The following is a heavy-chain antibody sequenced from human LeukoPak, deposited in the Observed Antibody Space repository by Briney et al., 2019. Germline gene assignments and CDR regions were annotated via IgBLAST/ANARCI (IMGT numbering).Heavy chain of an antibody. J-gene: IGHJ4*02. Sequence: PGGSLRLSCAASGFTFSSYAMQWVRQAPGKGLEYVSAISSNGGSTYYANSVKGRFTISRDNSKNTLYLQMGSLRAEDMAVYYCARVGIAVAGTWGYFDYWGQGTPVTVSS. CDR1: GFTFSSYA. V-gene: IGHV3-64*01. CDR2: ISSNGGST. CDR3: ARVGIAVAGTWGYFDY. D-gene: IGHD6-19*01.